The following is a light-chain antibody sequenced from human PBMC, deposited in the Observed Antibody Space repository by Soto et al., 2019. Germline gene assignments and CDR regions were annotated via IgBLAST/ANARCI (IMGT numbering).Light chain of an antibody. J-gene: IGLJ1*01. Sequence: QSVLTQPPSVSGAPGQSVIVPCTWSSTNIGAVYGVHWYQQRPGTAPKLLIVGNTIRPSGVPDRFSASTSGTSASLAITGLQAEDEGDYYCSSYAGSSNVFGTGTKVTVL. V-gene: IGLV1-40*01. CDR3: SSYAGSSNV. CDR1: STNIGAVYG. CDR2: GNT.